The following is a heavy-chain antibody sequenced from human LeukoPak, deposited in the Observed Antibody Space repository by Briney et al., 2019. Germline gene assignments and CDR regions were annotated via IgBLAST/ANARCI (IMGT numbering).Heavy chain of an antibody. Sequence: ASVKVSCKASGYTFTGYYMHWVRQAPGQGLEWMGWINPNSGGTNYAQKFQGRVTMTRDTSISTAYMELSRLRSDDTAVYYCARGLGAAAGSFDYWGQGTLVTVSS. CDR1: GYTFTGYY. D-gene: IGHD6-13*01. CDR2: INPNSGGT. V-gene: IGHV1-2*02. CDR3: ARGLGAAAGSFDY. J-gene: IGHJ4*02.